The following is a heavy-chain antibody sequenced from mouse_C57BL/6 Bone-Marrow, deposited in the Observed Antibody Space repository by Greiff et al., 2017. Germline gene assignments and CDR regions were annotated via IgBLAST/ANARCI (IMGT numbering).Heavy chain of an antibody. CDR3: ARRGSPYWYFDV. J-gene: IGHJ1*03. CDR1: GYSFTGYY. V-gene: IGHV1-42*01. Sequence: EVHLVESGPELVKPGASVKISCKASGYSFTGYYMNWVKQSPDKSLEWIGEINPSTGGTTYNQKFKAKATLTVDKSSSTAYMQLKSLTSEDSAVYYCARRGSPYWYFDVWGTGTTVTVSS. CDR2: INPSTGGT.